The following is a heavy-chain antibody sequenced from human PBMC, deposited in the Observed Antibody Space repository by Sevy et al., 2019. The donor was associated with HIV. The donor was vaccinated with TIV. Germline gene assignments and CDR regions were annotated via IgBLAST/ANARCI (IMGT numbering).Heavy chain of an antibody. CDR2: VYYTGST. Sequence: SETLSLTCTVSGGSIGHYYWSWIRQPPGKGLEWIAYVYYTGSTNYNPSLKGRVTIALDTPKNQFSLNLSSLTAADTAVYYCVRQGRLVDYGMDVWGHGTTVTVSS. CDR3: VRQGRLVDYGMDV. D-gene: IGHD1-1*01. J-gene: IGHJ6*02. V-gene: IGHV4-59*01. CDR1: GGSIGHYY.